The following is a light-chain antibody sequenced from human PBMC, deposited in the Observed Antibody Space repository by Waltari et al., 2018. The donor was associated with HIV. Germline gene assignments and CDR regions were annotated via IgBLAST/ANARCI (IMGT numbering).Light chain of an antibody. J-gene: IGLJ3*02. CDR1: SGHRRNI. V-gene: IGLV4-60*02. CDR3: ETWDSSTWV. CDR2: LEGGGGY. Sequence: QPVLTQSSSASASLGSSVKLTCTLTSGHRRNIIAWHHQQPGKAPRYLMKLEGGGGYNKGSGVPDRFSGSSSGADRYLTISNLQFEDEADYYCETWDSSTWVFGGGTKVTVL.